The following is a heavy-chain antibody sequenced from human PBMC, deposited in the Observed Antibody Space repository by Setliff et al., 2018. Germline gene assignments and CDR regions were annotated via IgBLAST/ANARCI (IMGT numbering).Heavy chain of an antibody. J-gene: IGHJ5*02. CDR3: ARDNTILGATDH. V-gene: IGHV4-61*02. CDR1: GGSLNSGSYY. D-gene: IGHD1-26*01. Sequence: SETLSLTCAVSGGSLNSGSYYWSWIRQSTERGLEWLGRLPTSGSTTYNPALNSRVTISVDTSTNQFSLRLTSLTAADTAVYFCARDNTILGATDHWGQGTLVTVSS. CDR2: LPTSGST.